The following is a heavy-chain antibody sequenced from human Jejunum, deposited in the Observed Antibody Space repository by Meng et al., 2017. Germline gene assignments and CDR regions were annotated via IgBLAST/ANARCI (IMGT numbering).Heavy chain of an antibody. CDR1: GASLRTGNYY. CDR3: ARMDSAFHYFDY. D-gene: IGHD2-2*03. Sequence: QVQLQESGPGLVKPSQTLSLTCTVSGASLRTGNYYWSWIRQPPGKGLEWIGYISYSGSTSYNASLKSRVTISVDRSENQFSLKLSSVTAADTAVYYCARMDSAFHYFDYWGQGTLVTVSS. V-gene: IGHV4-30-4*01. J-gene: IGHJ4*02. CDR2: ISYSGST.